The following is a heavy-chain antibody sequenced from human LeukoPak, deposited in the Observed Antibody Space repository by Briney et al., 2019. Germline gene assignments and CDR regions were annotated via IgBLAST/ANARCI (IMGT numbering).Heavy chain of an antibody. J-gene: IGHJ5*02. CDR3: ARAEYSSGGAWFDP. CDR2: IYYSGST. D-gene: IGHD6-19*01. Sequence: SETLSLTCTVSGGAISSYYWSWFRQPPGKGLEWITYIYYSGSTKYNPSLKSRVTISVDTSKNQFSLKLSSVTSADTAVYYCARAEYSSGGAWFDPWGQGTLVTVSS. V-gene: IGHV4-59*01. CDR1: GGAISSYY.